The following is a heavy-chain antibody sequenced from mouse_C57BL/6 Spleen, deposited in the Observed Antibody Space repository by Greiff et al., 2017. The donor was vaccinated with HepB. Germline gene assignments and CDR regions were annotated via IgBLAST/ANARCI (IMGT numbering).Heavy chain of an antibody. CDR3: ARRIYYDYEGRGYFDY. CDR1: GYTFTDYY. Sequence: EVQLQQSGPVLVKPGASVKMSCKASGYTFTDYYMNWVKQSHGKSLEWIGVINPYNGGTSYNQKFKGKATLTVDKSSSTAYMELNSLTSEDSAVYYCARRIYYDYEGRGYFDYWGQGTTLTVSS. V-gene: IGHV1-19*01. CDR2: INPYNGGT. D-gene: IGHD2-4*01. J-gene: IGHJ2*01.